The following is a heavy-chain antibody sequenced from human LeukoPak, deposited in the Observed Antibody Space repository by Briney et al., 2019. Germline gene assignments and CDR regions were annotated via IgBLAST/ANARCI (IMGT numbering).Heavy chain of an antibody. CDR2: IYYSGST. Sequence: PSETLSLTCTVSGGSISSYYWSWIRQPPGKGLEWIGYIYYSGSTNYNPSLKSRVTISVDTSKNQFSLKLSSVTAADTAVYYCARLGATRRRDDYWGQGTLVTVSS. V-gene: IGHV4-59*08. CDR3: ARLGATRRRDDY. CDR1: GGSISSYY. J-gene: IGHJ4*02. D-gene: IGHD1-26*01.